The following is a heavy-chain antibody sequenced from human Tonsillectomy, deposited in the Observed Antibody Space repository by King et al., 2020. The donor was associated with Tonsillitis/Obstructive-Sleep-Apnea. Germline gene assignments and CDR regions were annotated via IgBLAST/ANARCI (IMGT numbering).Heavy chain of an antibody. CDR2: INPTSGGT. D-gene: IGHD2/OR15-2a*01. CDR3: AKEQRQVGTFYNYGVDV. V-gene: IGHV1-2*06. Sequence: QLVQSGTEVKMPGASVRVSCKASVYSFTDYHINWVRQAPGQGLEWMGRINPTSGGTEYAQKFQGRVIMTRDTSINTAYMELTSLRSGDTAVYYCAKEQRQVGTFYNYGVDVWGQGTTVTVS. J-gene: IGHJ6*02. CDR1: VYSFTDYH.